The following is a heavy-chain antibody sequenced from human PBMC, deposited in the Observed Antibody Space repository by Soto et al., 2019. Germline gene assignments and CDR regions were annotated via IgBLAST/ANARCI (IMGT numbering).Heavy chain of an antibody. D-gene: IGHD6-19*01. V-gene: IGHV3-48*03. J-gene: IGHJ5*02. CDR3: ATRSGWFAH. Sequence: EVQLVESGGGLVQPGGSLRLSCAASGFTFSTNEMDWVRQAPGKGLQWVSYISSSADSIHYADSVKGRFTVSRDNAKNSLYLRMNSLRVEDTAIYYCATRSGWFAHWGQGTLVTVSS. CDR2: ISSSADSI. CDR1: GFTFSTNE.